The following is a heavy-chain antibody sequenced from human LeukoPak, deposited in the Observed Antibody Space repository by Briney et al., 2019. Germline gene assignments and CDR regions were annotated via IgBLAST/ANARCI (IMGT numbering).Heavy chain of an antibody. J-gene: IGHJ4*02. V-gene: IGHV7-4-1*02. Sequence: ASVKVSCKTSGYTFTTYGLSWVRQARGQGLEWMGWINTNTGNPTYAQGFTGRFVFSLDTSVSTAYLQISSLKAEDTAVYYCARDRTKVGAFDWGQGTLVTVSS. CDR1: GYTFTTYG. CDR3: ARDRTKVGAFD. D-gene: IGHD1-26*01. CDR2: INTNTGNP.